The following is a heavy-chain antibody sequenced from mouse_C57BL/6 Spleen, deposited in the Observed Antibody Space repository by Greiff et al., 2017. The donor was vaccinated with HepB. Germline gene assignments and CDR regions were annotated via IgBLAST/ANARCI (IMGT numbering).Heavy chain of an antibody. Sequence: DVMLVESGGGLVKPGGSLKLSCAASGFTFSSYAMSWVRQTPEKRLEWVATISDGGSYTYYPDNVKGRFTISRDNAKNNLYLQMSHLKSEDTAMYYCARENYDGTFFDYWGQGTTLTVSS. CDR2: ISDGGSYT. CDR1: GFTFSSYA. CDR3: ARENYDGTFFDY. D-gene: IGHD2-4*01. J-gene: IGHJ2*01. V-gene: IGHV5-4*01.